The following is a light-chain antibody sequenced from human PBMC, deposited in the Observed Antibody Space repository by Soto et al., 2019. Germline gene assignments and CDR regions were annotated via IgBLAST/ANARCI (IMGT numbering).Light chain of an antibody. CDR2: GAS. V-gene: IGKV3-20*01. CDR1: QNINSAS. J-gene: IGKJ1*01. Sequence: EYVWNLSPFNLSVTQGARAALSCRASQNINSASFAWSQQKPGQAHRLLIFGASTRATRTPDRFSGSGAGASFTLTIRRLEPADFGVYYCQQYGSTPCSFGQGTKVDIK. CDR3: QQYGSTPCS.